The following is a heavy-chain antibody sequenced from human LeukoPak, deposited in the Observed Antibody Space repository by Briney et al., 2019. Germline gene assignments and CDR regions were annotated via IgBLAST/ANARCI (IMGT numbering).Heavy chain of an antibody. CDR3: AREASPLGYSGYFDY. D-gene: IGHD5-12*01. CDR1: GYTFTGYY. CDR2: INPNSGGT. Sequence: ASVKVSCKASGYTFTGYYMHWVRQAPGQGLEWMGWINPNSGGTNYAQKFQGRVTMTRDTSISTAYMELSRLRSDDTAVYYCAREASPLGYSGYFDYWGQGTVLSVSS. V-gene: IGHV1-2*02. J-gene: IGHJ4*02.